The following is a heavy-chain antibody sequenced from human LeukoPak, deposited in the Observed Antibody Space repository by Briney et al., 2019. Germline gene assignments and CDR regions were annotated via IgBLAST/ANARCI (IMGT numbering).Heavy chain of an antibody. V-gene: IGHV3-20*01. Sequence: GGSLRLSCAASGFTFDDYGMSWVRQAPGKGLEWVSGINWNGGSTGYADSVKGRFTISRDNAKNSLYLQMNSLRAEDTALYHCARHASDYYGSGSYSAYYYYGMDVWGQGTTVTVSS. CDR2: INWNGGST. D-gene: IGHD3-10*01. CDR3: ARHASDYYGSGSYSAYYYYGMDV. J-gene: IGHJ6*02. CDR1: GFTFDDYG.